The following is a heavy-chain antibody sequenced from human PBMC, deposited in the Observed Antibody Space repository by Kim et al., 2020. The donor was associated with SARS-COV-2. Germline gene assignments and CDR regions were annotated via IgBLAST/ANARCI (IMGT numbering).Heavy chain of an antibody. CDR1: GFTFNAYG. CDR3: AKAFADGYWRFDS. Sequence: GGSLRLSCAASGFTFNAYGMSWVRQTPGRGFAWVSAVGVAGRNTYYADSVKGRFTISRDNSKNTVYLQMDNLRGEDTAVYYCAKAFADGYWRFDSWGQGTLVTVSS. CDR2: VGVAGRNT. D-gene: IGHD3-22*01. J-gene: IGHJ4*02. V-gene: IGHV3-23*01.